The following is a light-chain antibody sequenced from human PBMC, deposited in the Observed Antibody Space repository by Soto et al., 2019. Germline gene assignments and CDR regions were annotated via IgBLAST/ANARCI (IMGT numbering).Light chain of an antibody. V-gene: IGKV3-20*01. CDR2: AAS. CDR3: QQYDASPLT. J-gene: IGKJ3*01. Sequence: EIVLTQSPGTLSLSPGERATLSCRASQSVRNNYLAWYQQRPGQAPRLLIYAASSRATGIPDRFSGSGSGTDFTLTISRLEPEDFAVYFCQQYDASPLTFGPGTKVDVK. CDR1: QSVRNNY.